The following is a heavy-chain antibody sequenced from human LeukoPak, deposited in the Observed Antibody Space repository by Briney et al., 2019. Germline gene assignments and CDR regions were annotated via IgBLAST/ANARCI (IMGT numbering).Heavy chain of an antibody. Sequence: ASVKVSCKTSGYTFTSYYIHWVRQAPGQGLEWMGVINPSGGSTSYAQKFQGRVTMTRDTSTSTVYMYLSSLRSEDTAVYYCARDSLYGVVDYWGQGTLVTVSS. CDR1: GYTFTSYY. CDR2: INPSGGST. CDR3: ARDSLYGVVDY. D-gene: IGHD4-17*01. V-gene: IGHV1-46*01. J-gene: IGHJ4*02.